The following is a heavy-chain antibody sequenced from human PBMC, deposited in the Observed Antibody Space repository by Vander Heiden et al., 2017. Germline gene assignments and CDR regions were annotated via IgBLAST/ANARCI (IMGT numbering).Heavy chain of an antibody. Sequence: VQLLESGGGLVQPGGSLGLSCAASGFPFSSYAMSWVRQAPGKGLEWVSAISGSGGSTYYADSVKGRFTISRDNSKNTLYLQMNSLRAEDTAVYYCAKYKPGRWLQDNAFDIWGQGTMVIVSS. V-gene: IGHV3-23*01. CDR1: GFPFSSYA. CDR2: ISGSGGST. D-gene: IGHD3-10*01. J-gene: IGHJ3*02. CDR3: AKYKPGRWLQDNAFDI.